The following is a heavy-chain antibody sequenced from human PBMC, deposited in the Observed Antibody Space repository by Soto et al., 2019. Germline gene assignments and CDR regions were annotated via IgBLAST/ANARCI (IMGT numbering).Heavy chain of an antibody. CDR3: TTFTPVVMSY. J-gene: IGHJ4*02. CDR2: IITILGIA. D-gene: IGHD3-16*01. V-gene: IGHV1-69*02. Sequence: QVQLVQSGAEVKKPGSSVKVSCKASGVTFSSYTISWVRQAPGQGLVWMGGIITILGIANYAQKFQGRVTITAHKSTSTAYAEVMSLSSGNTAVYYCTTFTPVVMSYWGQGPLVTVSS. CDR1: GVTFSSYT.